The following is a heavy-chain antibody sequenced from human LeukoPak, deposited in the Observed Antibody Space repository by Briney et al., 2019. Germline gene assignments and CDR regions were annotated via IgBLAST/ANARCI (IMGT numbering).Heavy chain of an antibody. CDR1: GYTFSSYW. D-gene: IGHD3-10*01. Sequence: GESLKISCKSSGYTFSSYWIVWVRQMPGKGLEWMGIIHPGDSDTRYSPSFQGQVTISADKSTSTVYLQWSSLKASDSAMYYCSRRGVGSDDYWGQGTLLIVSS. J-gene: IGHJ4*02. V-gene: IGHV5-51*01. CDR2: IHPGDSDT. CDR3: SRRGVGSDDY.